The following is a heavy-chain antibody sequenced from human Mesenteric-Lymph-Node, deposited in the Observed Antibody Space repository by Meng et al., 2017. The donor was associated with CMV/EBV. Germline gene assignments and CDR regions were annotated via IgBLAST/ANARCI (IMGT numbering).Heavy chain of an antibody. CDR1: GFTFSTYG. Sequence: SCAASGFTFSTYGLSWVRRAPGKGLEWVSHITGNGPNSYYADSVKGRFTISRDNSKNTLYLHMNSLRAEDTAVYYCAKSPFDTWGQGTLVTVSS. CDR3: AKSPFDT. V-gene: IGHV3-23*01. CDR2: ITGNGPNS. J-gene: IGHJ4*02.